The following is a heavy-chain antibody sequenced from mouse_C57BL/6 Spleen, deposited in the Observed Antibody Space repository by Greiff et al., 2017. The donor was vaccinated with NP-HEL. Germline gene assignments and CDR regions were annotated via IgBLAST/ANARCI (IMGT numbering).Heavy chain of an antibody. J-gene: IGHJ3*01. D-gene: IGHD2-1*01. Sequence: VQLKQPGAELVRPGSSVKLSCKASGYTFTSYWMDWVKQRPGQGLEWIGNIYPSDSETHYNQKFKDKATLTVDKSSSTAYMQLSSLTSEDSAVYYCARKGGNPFAYWGQGTLVTVSA. V-gene: IGHV1-61*01. CDR1: GYTFTSYW. CDR2: IYPSDSET. CDR3: ARKGGNPFAY.